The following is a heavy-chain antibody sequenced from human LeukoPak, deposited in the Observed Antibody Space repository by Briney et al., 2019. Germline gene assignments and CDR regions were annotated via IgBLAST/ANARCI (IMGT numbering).Heavy chain of an antibody. CDR2: ISGSGATT. CDR3: AKDGSSSWHYYYMAV. Sequence: QPGGSLRLSCAASGFTFNSYAMSWVCQAPGKGLEWVSAISGSGATTYYADSVKGRFTISRDNSKNTLYLQMNSLRAEDTAVYYCAKDGSSSWHYYYMAVWGKGTTVTVSS. CDR1: GFTFNSYA. J-gene: IGHJ6*03. V-gene: IGHV3-23*01. D-gene: IGHD6-13*01.